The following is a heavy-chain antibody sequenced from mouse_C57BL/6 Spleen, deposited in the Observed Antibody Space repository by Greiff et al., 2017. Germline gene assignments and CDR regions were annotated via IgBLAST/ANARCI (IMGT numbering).Heavy chain of an antibody. CDR3: ARGGGMDY. V-gene: IGHV1-69*01. CDR2: IDPSDSYT. CDR1: GYTFTSYW. Sequence: QVQLQQPGAELVMPGASVKLSCKASGYTFTSYWMHWVKQRPGQGLEWIGEIDPSDSYTNYNQKFKGKSTLTVDKSSSTAYMQLSSLTSEDSAVYYWARGGGMDYWGQGTSVTVSS. J-gene: IGHJ4*01.